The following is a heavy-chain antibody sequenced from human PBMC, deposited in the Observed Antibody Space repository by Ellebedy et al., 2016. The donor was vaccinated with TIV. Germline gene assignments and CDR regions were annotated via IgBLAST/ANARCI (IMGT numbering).Heavy chain of an antibody. CDR3: ARMRYCGGGCWYFDY. CDR1: GGSIRSSSYY. D-gene: IGHD2-21*02. CDR2: IYYTGST. Sequence: MPSETLSLTCTVSGGSIRSSSYYWGWIRQPPGKGLEWIGSIYYTGSTYYKPPLKSRVSISVDTSKNQFSLKLSSVTAADTAVYYCARMRYCGGGCWYFDYWGQGTLVTVSS. V-gene: IGHV4-39*01. J-gene: IGHJ4*02.